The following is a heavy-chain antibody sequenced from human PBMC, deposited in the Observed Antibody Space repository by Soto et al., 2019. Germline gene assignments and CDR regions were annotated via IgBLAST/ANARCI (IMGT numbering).Heavy chain of an antibody. CDR2: ISGSGGST. CDR1: GFTFSSYA. J-gene: IGHJ6*03. V-gene: IGHV3-23*01. Sequence: GGSLRLSCAASGFTFSSYAMSWARQAPGKGLEWVPAISGSGGSTYYADSVKGRFTISRDNSKNTLYLQMNSLRAEDTAVYYCAKRGYCSGGSCYYYYYYMDVWGKGTTVTVSS. CDR3: AKRGYCSGGSCYYYYYYMDV. D-gene: IGHD2-15*01.